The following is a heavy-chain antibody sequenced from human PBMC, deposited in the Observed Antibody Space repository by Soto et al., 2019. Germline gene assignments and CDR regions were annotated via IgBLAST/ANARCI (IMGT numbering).Heavy chain of an antibody. Sequence: DVQLVESGGGLVQPGRSLRLSCAASGFTFDDYAMHWVRQAPGKGLEWVSTINWNSGNIGYADSVKGRFTISRDNAKNPLYLQMNSLRAEDTALYYCAKGRLEWLDYWGQGTLVTVSS. CDR3: AKGRLEWLDY. V-gene: IGHV3-9*01. J-gene: IGHJ4*02. CDR1: GFTFDDYA. CDR2: INWNSGNI. D-gene: IGHD3-3*01.